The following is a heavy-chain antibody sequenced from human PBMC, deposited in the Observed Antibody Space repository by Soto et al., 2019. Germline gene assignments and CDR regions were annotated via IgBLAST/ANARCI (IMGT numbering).Heavy chain of an antibody. Sequence: GGSMRVSCAAAGFIFSSYSRNWVRQAPGKGLEWVSSISASSTYIYYADSLKGRFTISRDNAYNSLYLQMNSLRAEDTAVYYCARGWLRDPWMYWGQGTLVTVSS. CDR3: ARGWLRDPWMY. J-gene: IGHJ4*02. D-gene: IGHD5-12*01. V-gene: IGHV3-21*01. CDR2: ISASSTYI. CDR1: GFIFSSYS.